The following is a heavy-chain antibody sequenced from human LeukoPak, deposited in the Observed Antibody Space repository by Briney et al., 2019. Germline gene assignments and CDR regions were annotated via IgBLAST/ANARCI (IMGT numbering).Heavy chain of an antibody. CDR3: ARRAAYVLRFSPAFDI. D-gene: IGHD3-3*01. Sequence: PTGGSLRLSCAASGFTFSSYAMHWVRQAPGKGLEWVAVISYDGSNKYYADSVKGRFTISRGNSKNTLYLQMNSLRAEDTAVYYCARRAAYVLRFSPAFDIWGQGTMVTVSS. CDR1: GFTFSSYA. J-gene: IGHJ3*02. CDR2: ISYDGSNK. V-gene: IGHV3-30-3*01.